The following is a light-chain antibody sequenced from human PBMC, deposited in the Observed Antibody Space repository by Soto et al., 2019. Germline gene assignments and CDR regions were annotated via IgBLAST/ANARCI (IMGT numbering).Light chain of an antibody. Sequence: DIQMTQSPSSLSASVGDRVTITCRASQSITNYLNWYQQKPGKAPNLLIYTASSLQSGVPSRFSGSGSGTDFTLTISSLQPEDFATYYCQQSYGSNFNFGQETKVDIK. V-gene: IGKV1-39*01. J-gene: IGKJ3*01. CDR3: QQSYGSNFN. CDR2: TAS. CDR1: QSITNY.